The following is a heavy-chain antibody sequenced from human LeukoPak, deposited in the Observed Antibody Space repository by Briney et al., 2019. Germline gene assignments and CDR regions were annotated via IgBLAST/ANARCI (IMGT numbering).Heavy chain of an antibody. D-gene: IGHD1-26*01. CDR3: NREPLHRMSVGSPRGYFDY. Sequence: GGSLRLSCTASGFTFGNYAVSWVSQAPGKGLEWVGFIRSKAYGGTTEYAASVKGRFTVSRDDSKSIAYLQMNSLKTEGTAVYYCNREPLHRMSVGSPRGYFDYWGQGTLVTVSS. CDR1: GFTFGNYA. J-gene: IGHJ4*02. CDR2: IRSKAYGGTT. V-gene: IGHV3-49*04.